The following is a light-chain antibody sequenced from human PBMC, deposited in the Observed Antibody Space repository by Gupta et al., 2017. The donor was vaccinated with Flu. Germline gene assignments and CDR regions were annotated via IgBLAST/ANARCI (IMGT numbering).Light chain of an antibody. J-gene: IGKJ2*01. CDR3: SEGVPWAYT. CDR2: KLS. Sequence: VTLGQPAYMSGRSSQGLVHSDGKTYLNSSHLSPCQFPRGLIYKLSNRDPGVPDPTRDSGSGSDFTLEISGVVVEDVGIHYCSEGVPWAYTFGQGTKMEIK. V-gene: IGKV2-30*02. CDR1: QGLVHSDGKTY.